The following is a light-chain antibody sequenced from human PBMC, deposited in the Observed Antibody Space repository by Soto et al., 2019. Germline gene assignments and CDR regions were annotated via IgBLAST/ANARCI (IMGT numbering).Light chain of an antibody. CDR1: QGVSSY. V-gene: IGKV3-20*01. J-gene: IGKJ1*01. Sequence: EIVLTQSPGTLSLSPGERATLSCRASQGVSSYLAWYQQKPGQAPRLLIYGASSRATGIPDRFSGSGSGTDFTLTISRLEPEDFAVYYCQQYGSXLWTFGQGTKVDIK. CDR2: GAS. CDR3: QQYGSXLWT.